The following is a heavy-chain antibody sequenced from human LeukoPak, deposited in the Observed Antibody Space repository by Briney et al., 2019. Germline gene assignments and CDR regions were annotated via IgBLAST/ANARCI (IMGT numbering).Heavy chain of an antibody. Sequence: SETLSLTCAVYGGSFSGYYWSWIRQPPGKGLEWIGEINHSGSTNYNPSLKSRVTISVDTSKNQFSLKLSSVTAADTAVYYCARTHRRSGSYLVFDIWGQGTTVTVSS. D-gene: IGHD1-26*01. V-gene: IGHV4-34*01. J-gene: IGHJ3*02. CDR2: INHSGST. CDR1: GGSFSGYY. CDR3: ARTHRRSGSYLVFDI.